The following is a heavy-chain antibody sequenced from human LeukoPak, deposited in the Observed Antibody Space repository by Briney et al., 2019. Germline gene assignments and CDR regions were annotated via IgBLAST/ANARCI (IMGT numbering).Heavy chain of an antibody. CDR2: ISGSGGST. V-gene: IGHV3-23*01. CDR3: ATYCSSTRCYGS. Sequence: PGGSLRLSCAASGFTFSTYAMSWVRQAPGKGLEWVSAISGSGGSTYHADSVKGRFTISRDNSKKTLYLQMNSLRAEDTAVYYCATYCSSTRCYGSWGQGTLVTVSS. J-gene: IGHJ5*02. CDR1: GFTFSTYA. D-gene: IGHD2-2*01.